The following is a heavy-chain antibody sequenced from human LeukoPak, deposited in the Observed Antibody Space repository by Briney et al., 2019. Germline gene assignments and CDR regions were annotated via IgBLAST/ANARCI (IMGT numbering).Heavy chain of an antibody. Sequence: ASVKVSCKAPGYTFTSYDINWVRQATGQGLEWMGWMNPNSGNTGYAQKFQGRVTMTRNTSISTAYMELSSLRSEDTAVYYCAKHGYSSGWPQVPSDYWGQGTLVTVSS. J-gene: IGHJ4*02. V-gene: IGHV1-8*01. CDR1: GYTFTSYD. D-gene: IGHD6-19*01. CDR3: AKHGYSSGWPQVPSDY. CDR2: MNPNSGNT.